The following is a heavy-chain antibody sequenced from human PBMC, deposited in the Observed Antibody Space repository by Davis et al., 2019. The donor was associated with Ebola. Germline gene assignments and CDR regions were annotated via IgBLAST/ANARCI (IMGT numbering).Heavy chain of an antibody. CDR2: IYNSGST. Sequence: SETLSLTCTVSGGSISDYYWSWIRQPPGKGLEWIGNIYNSGSTNFIPSLESRVTISVDTSNNEFSLKLRSVTAADTAVYYCARHGGGSGYDYWGQGTLVTVSS. CDR3: ARHGGGSGYDY. J-gene: IGHJ4*02. D-gene: IGHD5-12*01. V-gene: IGHV4-59*01. CDR1: GGSISDYY.